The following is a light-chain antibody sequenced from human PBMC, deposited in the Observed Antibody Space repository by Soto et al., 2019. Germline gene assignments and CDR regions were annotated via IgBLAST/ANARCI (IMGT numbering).Light chain of an antibody. J-gene: IGLJ3*02. CDR2: STN. Sequence: QAVVTTEPSLTVYPVGTVTLTYASSTGAVTSDYAANGFQRKPGQVPTTLIYSTNNRHSWTPARFSGALLGGKAALTLAGVQPDDEADYYCLIYCDDTWVFGGGTKLTVL. CDR1: TGAVTSDYA. CDR3: LIYCDDTWV. V-gene: IGLV7-43*01.